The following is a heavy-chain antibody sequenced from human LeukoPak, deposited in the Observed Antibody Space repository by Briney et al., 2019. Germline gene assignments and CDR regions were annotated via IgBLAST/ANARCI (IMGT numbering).Heavy chain of an antibody. CDR2: FSYSGNT. V-gene: IGHV4-59*08. J-gene: IGHJ4*02. CDR3: ARHKGNSYGPWDD. CDR1: GASVSSYY. Sequence: PSETLSLTCTVSGASVSSYYWSWIRQPPGKKLESIGYFSYSGNTNYNPSLQSRVTISVDTSKNQFSLRLNSVTAADTAVYYCARHKGNSYGPWDDWGQGTLATVSS. D-gene: IGHD3-10*01.